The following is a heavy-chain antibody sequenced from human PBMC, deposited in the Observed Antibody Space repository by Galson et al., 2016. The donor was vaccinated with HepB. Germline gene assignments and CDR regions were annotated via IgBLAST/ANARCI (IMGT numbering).Heavy chain of an antibody. Sequence: SVKVSCTASGYTFTTYGIIWVRQAPGQGPEWMGWISAYNGDKKYAQKPKGRVTITTDTSTNTAYMELRSLRSDDTAVYYCARVSAHDAFGGAYEGGWFDRWGQGTLVTVSS. J-gene: IGHJ5*02. CDR2: ISAYNGDK. V-gene: IGHV1-18*04. D-gene: IGHD3-16*01. CDR1: GYTFTTYG. CDR3: ARVSAHDAFGGAYEGGWFDR.